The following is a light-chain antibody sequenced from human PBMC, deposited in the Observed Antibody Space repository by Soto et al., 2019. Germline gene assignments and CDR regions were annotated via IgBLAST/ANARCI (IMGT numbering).Light chain of an antibody. V-gene: IGLV4-69*02. J-gene: IGLJ2*01. CDR1: SGHSNYA. CDR2: LNSDGSH. CDR3: QTWGPDIDVI. Sequence: QPVLTQSPSASASLGTSVKLTCTLSSGHSNYAIAWHQQQPNKGPRYLMRLNSDGSHNKGDGIPERFSGSSSGAERYLTISSLXSEDEADYYCQTWGPDIDVIFGGGTKLTVL.